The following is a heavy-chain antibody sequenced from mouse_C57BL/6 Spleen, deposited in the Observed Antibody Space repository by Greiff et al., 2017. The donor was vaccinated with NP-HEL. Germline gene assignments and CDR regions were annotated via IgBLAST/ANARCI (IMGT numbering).Heavy chain of an antibody. Sequence: EVKVVESGEGLVKPGGSLKLSCAASGFTFSSYAMSWVRQTPEKRLEWVAYISSGGDYIYYADTVKGRFTISRDNARNTLYLQMSSLKSEDTAMYYCTREGYYDYDEYFDYWGQGTTLTVSS. CDR3: TREGYYDYDEYFDY. D-gene: IGHD2-4*01. CDR1: GFTFSSYA. J-gene: IGHJ2*01. CDR2: ISSGGDYI. V-gene: IGHV5-9-1*02.